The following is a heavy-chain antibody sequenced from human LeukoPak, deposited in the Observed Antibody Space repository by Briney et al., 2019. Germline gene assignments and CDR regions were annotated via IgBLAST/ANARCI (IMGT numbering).Heavy chain of an antibody. J-gene: IGHJ6*03. CDR1: GGSISSGHYY. V-gene: IGHV4-39*07. Sequence: SETLSLTCSVSGGSISSGHYYWSWIRQPPGKGLEWIGEINHSGSTNYNPSLKSRVTISVDTSKNQFSLKLSSVTAADTAVYYCARARKNQVGAIRHLYYYYMDVWGKGTTVTVSS. CDR3: ARARKNQVGAIRHLYYYYMDV. CDR2: INHSGST. D-gene: IGHD1-26*01.